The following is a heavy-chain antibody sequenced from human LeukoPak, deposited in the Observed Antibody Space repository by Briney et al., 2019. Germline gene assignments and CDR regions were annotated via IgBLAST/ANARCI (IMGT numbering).Heavy chain of an antibody. CDR3: AKKVVVGATSPYSDFQD. CDR2: ISGSGVTT. J-gene: IGHJ1*01. D-gene: IGHD1-26*01. V-gene: IGHV3-23*01. CDR1: GFTFSSYA. Sequence: GGSLRLSCVASGFTFSSYAMSWVRQAPGKGLEWVSAISGSGVTTHYAGFVKGRFSISRDNSKNTPYLQMNSLRAEDTALYYCAKKVVVGATSPYSDFQDWGQGTLVTVSS.